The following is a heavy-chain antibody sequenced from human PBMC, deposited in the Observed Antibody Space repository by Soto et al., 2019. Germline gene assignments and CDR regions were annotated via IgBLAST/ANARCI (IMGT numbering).Heavy chain of an antibody. J-gene: IGHJ4*02. D-gene: IGHD3-22*01. V-gene: IGHV2-70*11. CDR1: GFSLSTSGMC. CDR2: IDWDDDK. CDR3: ARSTYYYDSSGYGFYYFDY. Sequence: SGPTLVNPTQTLTLTCTFSGFSLSTSGMCVSWIRQPPGKAPEWLARIDWDDDKYYSTSLKTRLTISKDTSKNQVVPTMTNMDPVDTATYYCARSTYYYDSSGYGFYYFDYWGQGTLVTVSS.